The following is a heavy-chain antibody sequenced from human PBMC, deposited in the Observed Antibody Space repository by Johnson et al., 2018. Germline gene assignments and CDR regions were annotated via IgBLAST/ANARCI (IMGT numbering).Heavy chain of an antibody. CDR1: GFTFSRYS. Sequence: EVQLVESGGGLVKPGGSLRLSCAASGFTFSRYSLNWVRQAPGKGLEWVSSISSSSNYIYYADSVKGRLTVSRDNAKNSQYLQMNRLRDEDTSVYSCALSSYGDPPAPCDLWGQWSLVTVAS. CDR3: ALSSYGDPPAPCDL. J-gene: IGHJ5*02. D-gene: IGHD4/OR15-4a*01. V-gene: IGHV3-21*06. CDR2: ISSSSNYI.